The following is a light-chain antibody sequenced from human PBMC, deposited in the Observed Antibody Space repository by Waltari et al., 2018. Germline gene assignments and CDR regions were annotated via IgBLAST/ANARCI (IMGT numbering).Light chain of an antibody. CDR3: QQNYNTQT. CDR2: GPS. CDR1: QSMNSN. J-gene: IGKJ1*01. V-gene: IGKV1-39*01. Sequence: DIQMTQSPSSLSASVGARVTITCRTSQSMNSNINWYQQKQGRAPKLLIYGPSIWQSGVPSMFSCSGSGTDFTLTISSRQPEDCATYYCQQNYNTQTFGQGTKVEIK.